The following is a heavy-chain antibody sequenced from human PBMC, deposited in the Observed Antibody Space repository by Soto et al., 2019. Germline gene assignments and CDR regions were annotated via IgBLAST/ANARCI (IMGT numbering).Heavy chain of an antibody. CDR1: GGSISSYY. CDR2: IYYSGST. Sequence: SETLSLTCTVSGGSISSYYWSWIRQPPGKGLEWIGYIYYSGSTNYNPSLKSRVTISVDTSKNQFSLKPSSVTAADTAVYYCARQGYDFWSGYYNISDYWGQGTLVTVSS. CDR3: ARQGYDFWSGYYNISDY. V-gene: IGHV4-59*08. D-gene: IGHD3-3*01. J-gene: IGHJ4*02.